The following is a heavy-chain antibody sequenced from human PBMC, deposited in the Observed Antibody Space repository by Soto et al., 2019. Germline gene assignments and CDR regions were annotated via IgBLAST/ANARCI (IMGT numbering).Heavy chain of an antibody. D-gene: IGHD3-3*01. J-gene: IGHJ4*02. Sequence: ASVKVSCKASGGTFSSYAISWVRQAPGQGLEWMGGIIPIFGTANYAQKFQGRVTITADESTSTAYMELSSLRSEDTAVYYCASLAVQRYDFWSGYYSSYFDYWGQGTLVTVSS. CDR2: IIPIFGTA. CDR1: GGTFSSYA. V-gene: IGHV1-69*13. CDR3: ASLAVQRYDFWSGYYSSYFDY.